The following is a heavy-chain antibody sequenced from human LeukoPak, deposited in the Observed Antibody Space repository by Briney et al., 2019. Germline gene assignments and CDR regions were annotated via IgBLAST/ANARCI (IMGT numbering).Heavy chain of an antibody. V-gene: IGHV3-33*01. CDR1: GFAFGGYG. Sequence: GRSPRLSCAGSGFAFGGYGMHWFRQTPGKGLEWVAVIAYDGSRAFYADSVKGRFTISRDNSKNTMSVQMDDLRAEDTAVYYCTRYNNDHFDYWGQGTLVTVSS. D-gene: IGHD1-14*01. CDR2: IAYDGSRA. J-gene: IGHJ4*02. CDR3: TRYNNDHFDY.